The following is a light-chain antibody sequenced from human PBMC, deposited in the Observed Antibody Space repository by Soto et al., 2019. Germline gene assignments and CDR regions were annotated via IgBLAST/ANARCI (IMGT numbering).Light chain of an antibody. J-gene: IGLJ3*02. CDR2: GVT. V-gene: IGLV2-8*01. CDR3: SSYAASNNFYFV. Sequence: QSALTQPPSASGSPGQSVTISCTGTSSDVGGYNYVSWYQQYPGRAPKLMIYGVTKRPLGVPDRFSGSKSGNTASLTVSGLQAEDEADYYCSSYAASNNFYFVFGGGTKLTVL. CDR1: SSDVGGYNY.